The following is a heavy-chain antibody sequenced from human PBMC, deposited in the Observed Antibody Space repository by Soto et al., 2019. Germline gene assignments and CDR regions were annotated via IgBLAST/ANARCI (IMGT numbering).Heavy chain of an antibody. CDR1: GYTFTSYA. J-gene: IGHJ4*02. Sequence: ASLKVSCKASGYTFTSYAMHWVRQAPGQRLEWMGWINAGNGNTKYSQKFQGRVTITRDTSASTAYMELSSLRSEDTAVYYCAREVQEDYFDYWGQGTLVTVSS. CDR3: AREVQEDYFDY. V-gene: IGHV1-3*01. D-gene: IGHD3-10*01. CDR2: INAGNGNT.